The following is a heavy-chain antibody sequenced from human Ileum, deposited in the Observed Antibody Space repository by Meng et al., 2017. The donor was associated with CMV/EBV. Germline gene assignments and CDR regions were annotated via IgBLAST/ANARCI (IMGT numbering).Heavy chain of an antibody. Sequence: GESLKISWAASGFTFSNSWMNWVRQAPGKGLEWVGRVKSKPDGGTTEYAAPVKGRLSISRDDSRKTLYLQMNSLKTEDTAMYYCATGDFGTFEIWGQGTMVTVSS. D-gene: IGHD3/OR15-3a*01. V-gene: IGHV3-15*07. CDR3: ATGDFGTFEI. CDR2: VKSKPDGGTT. CDR1: GFTFSNSW. J-gene: IGHJ3*02.